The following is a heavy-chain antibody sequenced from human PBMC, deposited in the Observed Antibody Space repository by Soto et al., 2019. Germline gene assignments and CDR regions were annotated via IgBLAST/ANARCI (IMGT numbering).Heavy chain of an antibody. Sequence: QVQLQESGPGLVKPSGTLSLTCAVSGGSISSSNWWSWVRQPPGKGLEWIGEIYHSGSTNYNPSLKSRVTIAVDKSKNQFSLKLSSVTAADTAVYYCARTPILTYYDFWSGNPPYYYGMDVWGQGTTVTVSS. CDR2: IYHSGST. CDR1: GGSISSSNW. CDR3: ARTPILTYYDFWSGNPPYYYGMDV. V-gene: IGHV4-4*02. D-gene: IGHD3-3*01. J-gene: IGHJ6*02.